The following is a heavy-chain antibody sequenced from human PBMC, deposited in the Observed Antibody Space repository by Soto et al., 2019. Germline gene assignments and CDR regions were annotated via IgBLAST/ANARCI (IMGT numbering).Heavy chain of an antibody. CDR2: INPNSGHT. CDR3: ARGQVVNFDNWFDP. CDR1: GYTFTTYG. V-gene: IGHV1-18*01. D-gene: IGHD3-22*01. J-gene: IGHJ5*02. Sequence: QIQLLQSGAEVKKPGTSVKVSCQASGYTFTTYGIIWVRQAPGQGLEWMGWINPNSGHTNYAQNLQDRATMTTDTSTNTAYMDLRSLRSDDTAVYFCARGQVVNFDNWFDPWGPGTLVTVSA.